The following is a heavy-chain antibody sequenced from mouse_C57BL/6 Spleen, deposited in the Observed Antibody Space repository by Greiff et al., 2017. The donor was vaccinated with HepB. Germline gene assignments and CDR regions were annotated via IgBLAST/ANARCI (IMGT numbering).Heavy chain of an antibody. CDR1: GYTFTSYW. CDR2: IDPSDSYT. V-gene: IGHV1-69*01. D-gene: IGHD1-1*01. J-gene: IGHJ4*01. Sequence: QVHVKQPGAELVMPGASVKLSCKASGYTFTSYWMHWVKQRPGQGLEWIGEIDPSDSYTTYNQKFKGKSTLTVDKSSSTAYMQLSSLTSEDSAVYYCAMMRITTVVATPGYDYWGQGTSVTVSS. CDR3: AMMRITTVVATPGYDY.